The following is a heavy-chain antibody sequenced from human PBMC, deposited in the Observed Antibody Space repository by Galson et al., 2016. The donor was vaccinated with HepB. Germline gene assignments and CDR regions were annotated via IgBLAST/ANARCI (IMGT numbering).Heavy chain of an antibody. CDR2: IRGSGTGT. CDR3: AKISPVGYNSGWGGSFGI. J-gene: IGHJ3*02. D-gene: IGHD6-19*01. CDR1: GFSISIYS. Sequence: SLRLSCAASGFSISIYSMNWVRQAPGKGLEWVSAIRGSGTGTSYTDSVKGRFTISRDNSKNTLYLQMNSLRAEDAAVYYCAKISPVGYNSGWGGSFGIWGRGTMVTVSS. V-gene: IGHV3-23*01.